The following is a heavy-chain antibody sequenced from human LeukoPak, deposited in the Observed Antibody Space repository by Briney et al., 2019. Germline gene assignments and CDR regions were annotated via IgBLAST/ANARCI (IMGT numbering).Heavy chain of an antibody. V-gene: IGHV3-33*06. CDR1: GFTLSSYG. J-gene: IGHJ4*02. Sequence: GGSLRLSCAASGFTLSSYGMHWVRQAPGRGLEWVAVIWYDGSNKYYADSVKGRFTISRDNSKNTLYLQMNSLRAEDTAVYYCAKTSPKYYYDSSGYYDYWGQGTLVTVSS. CDR3: AKTSPKYYYDSSGYYDY. CDR2: IWYDGSNK. D-gene: IGHD3-22*01.